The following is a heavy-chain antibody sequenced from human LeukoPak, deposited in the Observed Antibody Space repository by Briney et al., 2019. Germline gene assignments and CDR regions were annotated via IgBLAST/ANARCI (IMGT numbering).Heavy chain of an antibody. CDR2: ISSTGSRI. CDR1: RFSFSLYN. J-gene: IGHJ6*02. CDR3: AKPLGYCSSTTCSEAPYYYYGMDV. Sequence: GGSLRLSCAASRFSFSLYNMNWVRQAPGKGLEWVSYISSTGSRIYYADSVKGRFTISRDNAKNLLYLQMNSLRAEDTAVYYCAKPLGYCSSTTCSEAPYYYYGMDVWGQGTTVTVSS. D-gene: IGHD2-2*01. V-gene: IGHV3-48*01.